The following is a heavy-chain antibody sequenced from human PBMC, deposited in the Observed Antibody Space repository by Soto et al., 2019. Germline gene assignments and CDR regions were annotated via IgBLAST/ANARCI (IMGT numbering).Heavy chain of an antibody. V-gene: IGHV3-23*01. CDR1: GFSLRSYA. D-gene: IGHD3-10*01. J-gene: IGHJ3*01. CDR3: AKLPLIRGNALDL. CDR2: ISGTAESI. Sequence: QLLQSGGGLVQPGGAVTLSCAASGFSLRSYAVAWVRQAPGKRLEWVSVISGTAESIYYADSVRGRFTISRDISRRAVFLQMNFLTAADTASYYCAKLPLIRGNALDLWGQGTIVTVSS.